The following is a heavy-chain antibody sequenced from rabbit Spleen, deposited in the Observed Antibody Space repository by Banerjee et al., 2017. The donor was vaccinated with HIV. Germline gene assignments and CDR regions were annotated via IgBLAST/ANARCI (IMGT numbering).Heavy chain of an antibody. D-gene: IGHD7-1*01. Sequence: QSLEESGGDLVKPEGSLTLTCTASGFSFSNNFYICWVRQAPRKGLEWVACIYAGIAGNTYYASWAKGRFTISKTSSTTVTLQMTSLTASDTASYFCASYVGYAGYAAVTGAFDLWGPVTLVTVS. CDR2: IYAGIAGNT. V-gene: IGHV1S40*01. CDR1: GFSFSNNFY. CDR3: ASYVGYAGYAAVTGAFDL. J-gene: IGHJ4*01.